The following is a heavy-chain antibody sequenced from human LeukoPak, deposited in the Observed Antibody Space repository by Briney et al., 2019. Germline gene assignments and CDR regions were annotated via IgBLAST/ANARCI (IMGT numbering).Heavy chain of an antibody. Sequence: GESPKISCKGSGYSFSSYWIDLVRQVPGKGLEWMGVIYSRYSRTTYTPSFTGQFTIPEDKSISTAYLQWSSLKASDTAMYYCARHLSSITSSPNYWGPGTMVTVSS. D-gene: IGHD2-2*01. CDR2: IYSRYSRT. CDR1: GYSFSSYW. V-gene: IGHV5-51*01. CDR3: ARHLSSITSSPNY. J-gene: IGHJ4*02.